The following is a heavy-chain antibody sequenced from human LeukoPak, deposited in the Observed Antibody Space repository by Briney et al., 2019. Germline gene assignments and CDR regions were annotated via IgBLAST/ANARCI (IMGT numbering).Heavy chain of an antibody. Sequence: GESLKISCKGSGYSFTSYWIGWVRRMPGKGLEWMGIIYPGDSDTRYSPSFQGQVTFSADKSISTAYLQWTSLKASDTAMFYCARLKVVSTTKAYFDSWGQGTLVTVSS. CDR1: GYSFTSYW. D-gene: IGHD5/OR15-5a*01. J-gene: IGHJ4*02. CDR3: ARLKVVSTTKAYFDS. CDR2: IYPGDSDT. V-gene: IGHV5-51*01.